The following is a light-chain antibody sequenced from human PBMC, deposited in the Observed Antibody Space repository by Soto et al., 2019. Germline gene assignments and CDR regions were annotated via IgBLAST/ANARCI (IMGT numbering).Light chain of an antibody. Sequence: EILLTQSPGTLSLSPGERATLSCRASQSVRNSYLAWYQQKPGQAPRLLIYGASGRATGIPDRFSGSGSGTDFTLTISRLEPEDFAVYYCQQYGSTPYTFGQGTKLEI. CDR2: GAS. CDR1: QSVRNSY. V-gene: IGKV3-20*01. J-gene: IGKJ2*01. CDR3: QQYGSTPYT.